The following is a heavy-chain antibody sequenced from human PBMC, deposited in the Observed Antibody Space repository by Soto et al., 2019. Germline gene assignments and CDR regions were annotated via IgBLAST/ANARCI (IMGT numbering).Heavy chain of an antibody. J-gene: IGHJ3*02. V-gene: IGHV3-9*01. CDR1: GFTFDDYA. D-gene: IGHD3-10*01. CDR3: AKDMVRGFHLPDDAFDI. Sequence: EVQLVESGGGLVQPGRSLRLSCAASGFTFDDYAMHWVRQAPGKGLEWVSGISWHSGSIGYADSVKGRFTISRDNAKNSLYLQMNSLRAEDTALYYCAKDMVRGFHLPDDAFDIWGQGTMVTVSS. CDR2: ISWHSGSI.